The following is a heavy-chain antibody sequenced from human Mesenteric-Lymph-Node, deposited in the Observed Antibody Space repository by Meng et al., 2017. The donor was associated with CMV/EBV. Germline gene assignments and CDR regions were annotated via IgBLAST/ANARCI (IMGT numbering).Heavy chain of an antibody. Sequence: SGYTFNGYYMHWVRQAPGQGREWMGWINPNSGGTNYAQKFQGWVTMTRDTSISTAYMELSRLRSDDTAVYYCARDFVSAGYSYGYLVYWGQGTLVTVSS. J-gene: IGHJ4*02. CDR3: ARDFVSAGYSYGYLVY. V-gene: IGHV1-2*04. CDR2: INPNSGGT. D-gene: IGHD5-18*01. CDR1: GYTFNGYY.